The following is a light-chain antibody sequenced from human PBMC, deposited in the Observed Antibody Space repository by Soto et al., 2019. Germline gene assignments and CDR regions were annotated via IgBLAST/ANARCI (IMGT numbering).Light chain of an antibody. Sequence: SVLSQPASVSGSPGQSMTISCTGTRSDVGGYNYVSWYQQHPAKAPKLMIYAVTDRTSGVSSPFSGPKSGNTASLTISWLQAEDEADYYCSSYTSSSTLFGTGTKV. CDR1: RSDVGGYNY. J-gene: IGLJ1*01. CDR3: SSYTSSSTL. CDR2: AVT. V-gene: IGLV2-14*01.